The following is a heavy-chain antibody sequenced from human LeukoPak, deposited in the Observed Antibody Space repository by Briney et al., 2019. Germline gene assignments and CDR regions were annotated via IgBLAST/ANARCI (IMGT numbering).Heavy chain of an antibody. CDR1: GFTFSNAW. CDR2: IKSKTDGGTT. CDR3: TTGIWVGYSNYEYDLIQSVDAFDI. D-gene: IGHD4-11*01. J-gene: IGHJ3*02. Sequence: PGGSLRLSCAASGFTFSNAWMSWVRQAPGKGLEWVGRIKSKTDGGTTDYAAPVKGRFTISRDDSKNTVYLQMNSLKTEDTAVYYCTTGIWVGYSNYEYDLIQSVDAFDIWGQGTMVTVSS. V-gene: IGHV3-15*01.